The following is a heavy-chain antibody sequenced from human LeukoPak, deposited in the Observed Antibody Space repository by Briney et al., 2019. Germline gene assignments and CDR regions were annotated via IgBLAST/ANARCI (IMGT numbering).Heavy chain of an antibody. J-gene: IGHJ3*02. Sequence: GASVKVSCKASGGTFSNYAISWLRQAPGQGLEWMGGIIPIFDTPNYAQKFQGRVTITAEKSTSTAYMELSSLRSEDTAVYYCARDPKLAAAGTGDAFDIWGQGTVVTVSS. D-gene: IGHD6-13*01. CDR2: IIPIFDTP. CDR1: GGTFSNYA. V-gene: IGHV1-69*06. CDR3: ARDPKLAAAGTGDAFDI.